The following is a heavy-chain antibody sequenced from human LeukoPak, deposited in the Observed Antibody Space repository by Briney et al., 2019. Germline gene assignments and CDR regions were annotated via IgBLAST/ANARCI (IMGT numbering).Heavy chain of an antibody. D-gene: IGHD5-18*01. CDR2: ISSSGGST. CDR3: ATSSRGNSYGDSAY. V-gene: IGHV3-23*01. Sequence: PGGSLRLSCAASGITFTSFVMTWVRQAPGKGLEWVSGISSSGGSTFYADSVKGRFTISRDNSKNSLFLQMNSLRAEDTAVYYCATSSRGNSYGDSAYWGQGTLVTVSS. CDR1: GITFTSFV. J-gene: IGHJ4*02.